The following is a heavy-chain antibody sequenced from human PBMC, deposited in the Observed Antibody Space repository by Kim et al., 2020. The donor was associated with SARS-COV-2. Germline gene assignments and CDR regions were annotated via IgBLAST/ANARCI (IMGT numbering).Heavy chain of an antibody. J-gene: IGHJ5*02. CDR3: ARGRRRNDRSGYYTRPWFDP. Sequence: SETLSLTCAVYGGSFSGYYWSWIRQPPGKGLEWIGEINHSGSTNYNPSLKSRVTISVDTSKNQFSLTLSSVTAADTAVYYCARGRRRNDRSGYYTRPWFDPWGQGTLVTVSS. V-gene: IGHV4-34*01. CDR1: GGSFSGYY. CDR2: INHSGST. D-gene: IGHD3-22*01.